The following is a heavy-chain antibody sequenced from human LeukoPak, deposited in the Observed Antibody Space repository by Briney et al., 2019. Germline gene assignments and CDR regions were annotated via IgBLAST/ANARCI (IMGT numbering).Heavy chain of an antibody. J-gene: IGHJ4*02. CDR1: GYTFTSYY. D-gene: IGHD6-19*01. CDR2: INPSGGST. Sequence: ASVKVSCKASGYTFTSYYIHWVRQAPGQGLEWMGIINPSGGSTTYAQKFQGRVTMTKDTSTSTVYKELSSLRSEDTAVYYCAGTIAVPGIFDYWGQGTLVTVSS. V-gene: IGHV1-46*01. CDR3: AGTIAVPGIFDY.